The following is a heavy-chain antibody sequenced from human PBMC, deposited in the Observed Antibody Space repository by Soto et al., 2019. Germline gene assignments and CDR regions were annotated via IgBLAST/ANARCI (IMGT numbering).Heavy chain of an antibody. V-gene: IGHV6-1*01. CDR1: GDSVSSNIAA. D-gene: IGHD6-19*01. J-gene: IGHJ4*02. Sequence: SQTLSLTCAISGDSVSSNIAAWSWIRQSQARGLEWLGRTYYRPKLLNEYAVAVKSRIASTPDTSQNQHSLQLPSVTPEDTAVYYCARIAVAVAPPGGQGTLVTVSS. CDR2: TYYRPKLLN. CDR3: ARIAVAVAPP.